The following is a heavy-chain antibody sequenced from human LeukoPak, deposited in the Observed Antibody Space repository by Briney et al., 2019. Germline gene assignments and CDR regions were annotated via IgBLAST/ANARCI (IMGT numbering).Heavy chain of an antibody. Sequence: SETLSLTCRASGGTISSRNYYWGWLRQPPGKGLVWNGRIYYTGSTFYNPSLNSRVIISVDTSKYQFSLMLSSVTAADTADYYCAREVWSYYDSSGFLLTQFHYWGQGTLVTVSS. CDR2: IYYTGST. V-gene: IGHV4-39*07. CDR1: GGTISSRNYY. J-gene: IGHJ4*02. D-gene: IGHD3-22*01. CDR3: AREVWSYYDSSGFLLTQFHY.